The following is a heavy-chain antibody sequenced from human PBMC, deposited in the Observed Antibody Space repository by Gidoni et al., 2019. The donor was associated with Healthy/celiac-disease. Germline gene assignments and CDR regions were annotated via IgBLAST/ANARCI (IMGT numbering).Heavy chain of an antibody. V-gene: IGHV3-72*01. CDR2: IRKKGNSYTT. CDR3: ARDSWGGFDY. Sequence: EVQLVESGGGLVQAGGSLRLSCAASGFSFSDHYMDWVRQPPGKGLVWVGLIRKKGNSYTTEYAASVKGRFTISRDDSENSLYLQMNSLQTEDTAVYFCARDSWGGFDYWGQGTLVTVSS. D-gene: IGHD3-10*01. J-gene: IGHJ4*02. CDR1: GFSFSDHY.